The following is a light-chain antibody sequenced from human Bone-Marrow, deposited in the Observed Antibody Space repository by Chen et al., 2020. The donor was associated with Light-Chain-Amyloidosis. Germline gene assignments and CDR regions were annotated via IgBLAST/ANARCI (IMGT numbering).Light chain of an antibody. CDR2: GAS. V-gene: IGKV3-20*01. J-gene: IGKJ1*01. Sequence: ENVLTQSPGTLSLSPGERATLSCRASQSVSNYLAWYQQKPGQAPRVLIYGASSRATGIPDRFSGSGSGTDFTLTISRLEPEDFAVYYCQQYDRSPRTFGQGTKVEIK. CDR3: QQYDRSPRT. CDR1: QSVSNY.